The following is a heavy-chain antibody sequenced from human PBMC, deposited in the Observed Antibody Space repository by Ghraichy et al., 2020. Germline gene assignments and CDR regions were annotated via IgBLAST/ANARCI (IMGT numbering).Heavy chain of an antibody. CDR3: ARRPRPYCSGGSCYSRRGASDAHAFDI. CDR1: GGSFSGYY. Sequence: SQTLSLTCAVYGGSFSGYYWSWIRQPPGKGLEWIGEINHSGSTNYNPSLKSRVTISVDTSKNQFSLKLSSVTAADTAVYYCARRPRPYCSGGSCYSRRGASDAHAFDIWGQGTMVTVSS. V-gene: IGHV4-34*01. D-gene: IGHD2-15*01. J-gene: IGHJ3*02. CDR2: INHSGST.